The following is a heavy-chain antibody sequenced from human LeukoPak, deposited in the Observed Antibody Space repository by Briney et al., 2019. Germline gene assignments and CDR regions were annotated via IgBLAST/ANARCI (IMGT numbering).Heavy chain of an antibody. CDR3: ARDTHHYYGSGSYYPAYYYYYMDV. CDR1: GGTFSSYA. J-gene: IGHJ6*03. Sequence: SVKVSCKASGGTFSSYAISWVRQAPGQGLEWMGGIIPIFGTANYAQKFQGRVTITADESTSTAYMELSSLRSEDTAVYYCARDTHHYYGSGSYYPAYYYYYMDVWGKGTTVTVSS. V-gene: IGHV1-69*13. D-gene: IGHD3-10*01. CDR2: IIPIFGTA.